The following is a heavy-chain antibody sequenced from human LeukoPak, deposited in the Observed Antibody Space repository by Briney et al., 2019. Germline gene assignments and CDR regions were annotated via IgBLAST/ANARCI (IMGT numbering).Heavy chain of an antibody. D-gene: IGHD6-13*01. V-gene: IGHV4-59*08. Sequence: SETLSLTCTVSGGSIGSYYWSWIRQPPGKGLEWIGYIYYSGSTNYNPSLKSRVTISVDTSKNQFSLKLSSVTAADTAVYYCAAAIAARFDYWGQGTLVTVSS. CDR2: IYYSGST. CDR1: GGSIGSYY. J-gene: IGHJ4*02. CDR3: AAAIAARFDY.